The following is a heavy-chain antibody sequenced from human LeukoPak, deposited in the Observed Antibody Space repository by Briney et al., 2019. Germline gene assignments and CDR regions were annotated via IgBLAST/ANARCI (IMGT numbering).Heavy chain of an antibody. CDR2: INHSGST. CDR1: GGSFGGYY. J-gene: IGHJ5*02. Sequence: SETLSLTCAVYGGSFGGYYWSWIRQPPGKGLEWIGEINHSGSTNYNPSLKSRVTISVDTSKNQFSLKLSSVTAADTAVYYCARKAPKKGWFDPWGQGTLVTVSS. V-gene: IGHV4-34*01. CDR3: ARKAPKKGWFDP.